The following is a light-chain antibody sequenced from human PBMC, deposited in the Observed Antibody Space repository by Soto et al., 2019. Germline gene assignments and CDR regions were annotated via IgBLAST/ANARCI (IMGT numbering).Light chain of an antibody. Sequence: IALTQSPATLSLSPGDRATLSCGASQSVTNNYLAWYQQKPGLAPRLLIYGASNRATGIPDRFSGSGSGTDFTLTISRLAPEDFAVYYCQQYGSSWTFGQGTKVDIK. CDR2: GAS. CDR1: QSVTNNY. J-gene: IGKJ1*01. V-gene: IGKV3D-20*01. CDR3: QQYGSSWT.